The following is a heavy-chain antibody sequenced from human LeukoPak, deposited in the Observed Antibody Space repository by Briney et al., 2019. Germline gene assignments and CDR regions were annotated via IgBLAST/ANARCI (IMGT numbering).Heavy chain of an antibody. J-gene: IGHJ6*03. CDR3: ARLSVIVGAALEYYYYYMDV. CDR2: IYHSGST. D-gene: IGHD1-26*01. CDR1: GGSISSNNW. Sequence: SGTLSLTCAVSGGSISSNNWWTWVRQPPGKGLQWIGEIYHSGSTNYSPSLKSRVTKSADKSKNQVSLRLTSVTAADTAVYYCARLSVIVGAALEYYYYYMDVWGQGTTVTVSS. V-gene: IGHV4-4*02.